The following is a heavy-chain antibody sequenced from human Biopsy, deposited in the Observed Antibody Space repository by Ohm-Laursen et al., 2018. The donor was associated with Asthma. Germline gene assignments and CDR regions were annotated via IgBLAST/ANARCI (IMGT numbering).Heavy chain of an antibody. J-gene: IGHJ6*02. V-gene: IGHV1-18*01. D-gene: IGHD3-10*01. CDR1: GYTFNSAS. CDR3: ARAVDYSHYYGIDV. CDR2: ISVYNGNT. Sequence: SSVKVSCKTSGYTFNSASITWVRQAPGQGLEWMGWISVYNGNTKVAQKLQDRVTMITDTSTSTAYMELRSLRSDDTAVYFCARAVDYSHYYGIDVWGQGTTVTVS.